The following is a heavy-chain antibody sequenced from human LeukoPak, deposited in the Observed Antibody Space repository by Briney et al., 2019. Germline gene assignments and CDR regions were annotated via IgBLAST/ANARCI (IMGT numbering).Heavy chain of an antibody. J-gene: IGHJ4*02. Sequence: SETLSLTCTVSGGSISSNNYYWGWIRQPPGKGLEWIGSIYYSGSTYNNPSPKSRVTISVDTTKNQFSLKLTSVTAADTAMYYCASSPSGYWWNFDCWGQGTLVTVSS. D-gene: IGHD3-22*01. V-gene: IGHV4-39*01. CDR1: GGSISSNNYY. CDR3: ASSPSGYWWNFDC. CDR2: IYYSGST.